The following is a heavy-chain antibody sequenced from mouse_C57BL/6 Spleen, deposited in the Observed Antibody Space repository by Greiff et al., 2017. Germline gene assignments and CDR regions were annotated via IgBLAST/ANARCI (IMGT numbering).Heavy chain of an antibody. V-gene: IGHV1-80*01. CDR3: ARRGHGGYFDV. CDR1: GYAFSSYW. Sequence: QVQLQQSGAELVKPGASVKISCKASGYAFSSYWMNWVKQRPGKGLEWIGQIYPGDGDTNYNGKFKGKATLTSDKSSSTAYMQLSSLTSEDSAVYFCARRGHGGYFDVWGTGTTVTVSS. D-gene: IGHD6-1*01. CDR2: IYPGDGDT. J-gene: IGHJ1*03.